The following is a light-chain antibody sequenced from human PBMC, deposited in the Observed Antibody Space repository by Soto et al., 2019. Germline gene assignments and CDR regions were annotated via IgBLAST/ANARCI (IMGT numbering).Light chain of an antibody. CDR1: TSDIGFYDY. CDR2: GVT. J-gene: IGLJ1*01. V-gene: IGLV2-14*01. CDR3: RSYSTSYFYF. Sequence: QSVLTQPASVCGSPGQSLTISCTGTTSDIGFYDYVSWYQQYPGKAPKLLIYGVTIRPSGISNRFSGSKSGSTASLTISRLRDEDEAGYCCRSYSTSYFYFFGSGTKVTVL.